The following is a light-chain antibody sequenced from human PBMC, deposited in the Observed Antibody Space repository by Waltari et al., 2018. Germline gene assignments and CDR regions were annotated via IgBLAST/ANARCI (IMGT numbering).Light chain of an antibody. Sequence: QSALTQPVSVSGSPGQSITISCTGTSSDVGGFNYVSWYQHHPGKAPKLMIYDVTKRPSGVSNRFSGSGSGNTASLTISGLQSEDEAYYYCSSYIRISASWVCGGGTKLTVL. V-gene: IGLV2-14*03. J-gene: IGLJ3*02. CDR1: SSDVGGFNY. CDR3: SSYIRISASWV. CDR2: DVT.